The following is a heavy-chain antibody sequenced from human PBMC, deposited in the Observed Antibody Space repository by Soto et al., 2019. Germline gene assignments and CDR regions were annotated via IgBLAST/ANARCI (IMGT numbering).Heavy chain of an antibody. V-gene: IGHV3-48*03. CDR2: ISSSGSTI. Sequence: GGSLRLSCAASGFTFSSYEMNWVRQAPGKGLEWVSYISSSGSTIYYADSVKGRFTISRDNAKNSLYLQMNSLRAEDTAVYYCAREVGVLAATFDYWGQGTLVTVSS. D-gene: IGHD2-15*01. J-gene: IGHJ4*02. CDR3: AREVGVLAATFDY. CDR1: GFTFSSYE.